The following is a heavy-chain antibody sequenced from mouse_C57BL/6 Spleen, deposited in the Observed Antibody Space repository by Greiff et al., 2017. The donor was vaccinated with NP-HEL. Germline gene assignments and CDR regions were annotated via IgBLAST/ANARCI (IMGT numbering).Heavy chain of an antibody. V-gene: IGHV2-5*01. CDR2: IWRGGST. CDR3: AKTRGKYVDYAMDY. Sequence: QVHVKQSGPGLVQPSQSLSITCTVSGFSLTSYGVHWVRQSPGKGLEWLGVIWRGGSTDYNAAFMSRLSITKDNSKSQVFFKRNRRQDDDTAIYDWAKTRGKYVDYAMDYWGQGTSVNVAS. CDR1: GFSLTSYG. D-gene: IGHD2-1*01. J-gene: IGHJ4*01.